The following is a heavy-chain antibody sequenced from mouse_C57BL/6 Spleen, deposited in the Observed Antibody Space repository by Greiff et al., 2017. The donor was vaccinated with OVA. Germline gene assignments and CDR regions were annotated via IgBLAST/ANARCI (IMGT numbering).Heavy chain of an antibody. CDR1: GYTFTDYN. V-gene: IGHV1-22*01. D-gene: IGHD2-3*01. CDR3: ARGGYYGYYFDY. CDR2: INPNNGGT. Sequence: VQLKQSGPELVKPGASVKMSCKASGYTFTDYNMHWVKQSHGKSLEWIGYINPNNGGTSYNQKFQGKATLTVNKSSSTAYIERRSLTSEDSAVYYGARGGYYGYYFDYWGQGTTLTVSS. J-gene: IGHJ2*01.